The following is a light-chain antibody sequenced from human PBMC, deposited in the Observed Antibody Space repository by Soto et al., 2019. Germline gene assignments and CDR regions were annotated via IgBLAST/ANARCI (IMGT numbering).Light chain of an antibody. Sequence: QSVLTQPPSASGTPGQRLTISCSGSSSNIGSNTVNWYQQLPGTAPKLLISSNNQRPSGVPDRFSGSKSGTSASLAISGLQSDDEADYYCSTWDVSLNGWVFGGGTKLTVL. CDR2: SNN. J-gene: IGLJ3*02. CDR1: SSNIGSNT. V-gene: IGLV1-44*01. CDR3: STWDVSLNGWV.